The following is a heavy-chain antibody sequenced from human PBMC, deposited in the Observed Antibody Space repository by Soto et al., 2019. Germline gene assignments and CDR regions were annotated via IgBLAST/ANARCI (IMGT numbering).Heavy chain of an antibody. CDR1: GGSISSSSYY. D-gene: IGHD3-3*01. CDR2: IYYSGST. CDR3: ARWWSGSRQGFDP. V-gene: IGHV4-31*03. Sequence: SETLSLTCTVSGGSISSSSYYWSWIRQPPGKGLEWIGYIYYSGSTYYNPSLKSRVTISVDTSKNQFSLKLSSVTAADTAVYYCARWWSGSRQGFDPWGQGTLVTVSS. J-gene: IGHJ5*02.